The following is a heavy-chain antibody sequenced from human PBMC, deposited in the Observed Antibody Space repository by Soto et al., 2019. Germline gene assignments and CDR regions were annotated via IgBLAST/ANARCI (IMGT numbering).Heavy chain of an antibody. J-gene: IGHJ4*02. V-gene: IGHV1-46*01. CDR3: ARGGNIAARPLDY. Sequence: QVQLVQSGAEVRKPGASVKVSCKASGYTFTNYYMHWVRQAPGQGLEWMGIINPSGGGTNYAQKFQGRVTMTRDPSTSILYMELSSLRSDDTAVYYCARGGNIAARPLDYWGQGTLVTVSS. D-gene: IGHD6-6*01. CDR1: GYTFTNYY. CDR2: INPSGGGT.